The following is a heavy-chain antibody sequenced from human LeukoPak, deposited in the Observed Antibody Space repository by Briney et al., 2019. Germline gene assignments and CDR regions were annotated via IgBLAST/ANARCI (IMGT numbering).Heavy chain of an antibody. CDR1: GYTFTGYY. J-gene: IGHJ3*02. CDR2: MNPNSGNT. CDR3: ARGLSAFDI. V-gene: IGHV1-8*02. D-gene: IGHD2/OR15-2a*01. Sequence: ASVKVSCKASGYTFTGYYMHWVRQATGQGLEWMGWMNPNSGNTGYAQKFQGRVTMTRNTSISTAYMELSSLRSEDTAVYYCARGLSAFDIWGQGTMVTVSS.